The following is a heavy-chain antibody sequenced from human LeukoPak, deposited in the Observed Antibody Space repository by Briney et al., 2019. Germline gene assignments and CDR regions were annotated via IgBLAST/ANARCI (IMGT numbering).Heavy chain of an antibody. V-gene: IGHV1-69*01. CDR2: FIPIFGTA. J-gene: IGHJ4*02. CDR1: GCTFSSYA. D-gene: IGHD3-10*01. CDR3: ARPRRIQGAQPFDY. Sequence: SVKLTCNASGCTFSSYAISWVRQAPGQGLEWKGGFIPIFGTASYAQKFQGRVTITADESTSTAYMELSSLRSEDTAVYYCARPRRIQGAQPFDYWGQGTLVTVSS.